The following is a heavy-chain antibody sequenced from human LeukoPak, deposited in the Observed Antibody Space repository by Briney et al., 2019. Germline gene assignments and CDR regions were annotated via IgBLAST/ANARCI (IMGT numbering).Heavy chain of an antibody. Sequence: SETLSLTCSVSGGSISSDSYNWGWIRQPPGKGLQWIGYIYYAGSTYYNPSLKSRVTISIDTSKNQFSLKLSSVTAADTAVYYCARALRRGVKKFDPWGQGTLVTVSS. D-gene: IGHD3-16*01. CDR3: ARALRRGVKKFDP. J-gene: IGHJ5*02. CDR2: IYYAGST. V-gene: IGHV4-39*07. CDR1: GGSISSDSYN.